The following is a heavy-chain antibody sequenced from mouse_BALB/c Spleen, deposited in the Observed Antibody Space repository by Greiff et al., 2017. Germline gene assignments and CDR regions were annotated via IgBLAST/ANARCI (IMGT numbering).Heavy chain of an antibody. Sequence: EVKLMESGGDLVKPGGSLKLSCAASGFTFSSYGMSWVRQTPDKRLEWVATISSGGSYTYYPDSVKGRFTISRDNAKNTLYLQMSSLKSEDTAMYYCARQDYDSPWFAYWGQGTLVTVSA. J-gene: IGHJ3*01. CDR1: GFTFSSYG. CDR2: ISSGGSYT. CDR3: ARQDYDSPWFAY. D-gene: IGHD2-4*01. V-gene: IGHV5-6*01.